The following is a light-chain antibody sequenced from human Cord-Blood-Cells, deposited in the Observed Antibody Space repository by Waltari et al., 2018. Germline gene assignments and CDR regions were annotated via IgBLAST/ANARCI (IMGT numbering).Light chain of an antibody. V-gene: IGLV2-14*01. Sequence: QSALTQPASVSGSPGQSITISCTGTSSAVGGYNYVSWYQQHPGKAPKLMIYDVSNRPSGVSNRFSGAKSGNTASLTISGLQAEDEADYYGSSYTSSSTPVVFGGGTKLTVL. CDR2: DVS. CDR1: SSAVGGYNY. CDR3: SSYTSSSTPVV. J-gene: IGLJ2*01.